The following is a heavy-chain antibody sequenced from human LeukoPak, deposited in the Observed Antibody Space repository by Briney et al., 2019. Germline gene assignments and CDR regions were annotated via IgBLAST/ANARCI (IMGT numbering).Heavy chain of an antibody. J-gene: IGHJ4*02. CDR3: VKGNQYSGVGPFDY. V-gene: IGHV3-64D*09. D-gene: IGHD1-26*01. CDR1: GFTFSSYA. Sequence: PGGSLRLSCSASGFTFSSYATRWVRQAPGKGLQYVSAISSNGGNKYYADSVKGRFTISRDNSKNTLYLQMSSLRAEDTAVYYCVKGNQYSGVGPFDYWGQGGLVTVSS. CDR2: ISSNGGNK.